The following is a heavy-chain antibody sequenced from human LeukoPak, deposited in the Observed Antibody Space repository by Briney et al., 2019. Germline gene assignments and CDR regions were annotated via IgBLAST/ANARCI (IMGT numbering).Heavy chain of an antibody. Sequence: QSGGSLRLSCAASGFTFSSYVMHWVRQAPGKGLEWVTIIWFDGNNKYYADSVKGRFTISRGNSKNTLYLQMNSLRAEDTAVYYCASARPTSSWTAFDIWGQGTMVTVSS. D-gene: IGHD6-13*01. J-gene: IGHJ3*02. CDR3: ASARPTSSWTAFDI. CDR1: GFTFSSYV. CDR2: IWFDGNNK. V-gene: IGHV3-33*01.